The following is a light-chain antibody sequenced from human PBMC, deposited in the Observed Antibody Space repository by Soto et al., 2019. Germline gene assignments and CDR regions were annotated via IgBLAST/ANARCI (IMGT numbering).Light chain of an antibody. V-gene: IGKV3D-20*02. J-gene: IGKJ1*01. Sequence: ETVLTQSPGTLSLSPGERATLSCRASQSVSSSYLAWYQQKPGQAPRLLIYGASNRATGIPARFSGSGSGTDFTLTISSLEPEDFAVYYCQQRSNWPTFGQGTKVDIK. CDR3: QQRSNWPT. CDR2: GAS. CDR1: QSVSSSY.